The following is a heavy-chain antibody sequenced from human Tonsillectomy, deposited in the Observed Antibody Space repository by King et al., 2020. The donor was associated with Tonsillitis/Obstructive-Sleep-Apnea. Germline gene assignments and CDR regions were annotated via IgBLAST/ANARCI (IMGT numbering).Heavy chain of an antibody. J-gene: IGHJ1*01. D-gene: IGHD6-19*01. Sequence: VTLKESGPVLVKPTETLTLTCTVSGFSLSNARMGVSWIRQPPGKALEWLAHIFSNDEKSYSTSLKSRLTISKDTSKSQVVLTMTNMDPVDTATYYCARIWRGGYSSGRGAEYFQHWGQGTLVTVSS. CDR1: GFSLSNARMG. CDR2: IFSNDEK. V-gene: IGHV2-26*01. CDR3: ARIWRGGYSSGRGAEYFQH.